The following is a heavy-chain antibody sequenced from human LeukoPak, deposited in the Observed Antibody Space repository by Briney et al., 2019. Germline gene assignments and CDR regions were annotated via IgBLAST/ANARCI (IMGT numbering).Heavy chain of an antibody. J-gene: IGHJ4*02. CDR3: ARLPPSDAESADY. D-gene: IGHD2-21*02. V-gene: IGHV4-34*01. Sequence: WGTLSLTCAVYGGAFSGYYWSGIRQPPGKGLEGMGGINHSGSTNYNPSRNSRGTISVATSTDQFSLKLSSVNAAATAVYYCARLPPSDAESADYWGQGTLVTVSS. CDR2: INHSGST. CDR1: GGAFSGYY.